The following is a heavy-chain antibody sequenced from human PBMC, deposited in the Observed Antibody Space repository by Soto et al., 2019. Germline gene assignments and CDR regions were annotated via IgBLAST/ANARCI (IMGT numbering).Heavy chain of an antibody. CDR3: AHKGPEDWPLDY. J-gene: IGHJ4*02. Sequence: QITLKESGPTLVRPTQTLTLTCAFSGFSLSTSGVGVDWLHQPPGTALERLAVIYWDDSKHYSPSLRSRLTITKDTSKNQVVLTMTNMDPMDTGTYYCAHKGPEDWPLDYWGKGTLVTVSS. V-gene: IGHV2-5*02. D-gene: IGHD3-9*01. CDR1: GFSLSTSGVG. CDR2: IYWDDSK.